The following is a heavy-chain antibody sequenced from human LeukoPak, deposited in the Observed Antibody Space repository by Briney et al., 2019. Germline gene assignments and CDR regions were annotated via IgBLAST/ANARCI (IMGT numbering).Heavy chain of an antibody. CDR1: GFTFSSSN. D-gene: IGHD2-2*01. J-gene: IGHJ6*03. CDR2: ISTSNSYI. CDR3: ARDASVVPPAMLPHYYYYMDV. Sequence: GGSPRLSCAASGFTFSSSNMNWVRQAPGKGLEWVSSISTSNSYIYYADSVKGRFTISRDNAKHSLYLQINSLRAEDTAVYYCARDASVVPPAMLPHYYYYMDVWGKGTTVTVSS. V-gene: IGHV3-21*01.